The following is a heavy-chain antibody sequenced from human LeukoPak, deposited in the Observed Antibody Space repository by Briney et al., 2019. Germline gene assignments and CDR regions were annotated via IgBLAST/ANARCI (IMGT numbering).Heavy chain of an antibody. CDR3: ARPITGAGTDLGY. J-gene: IGHJ4*02. Sequence: GESLKISCKASGYTFTSFFIGWVRQMPGQGLEWMGIIYTGDSDTRYSPCFQGQVTISVDKSISTAYLQWRSLKASDTAIYYCARPITGAGTDLGYWGQGTLVTVSS. CDR1: GYTFTSFF. D-gene: IGHD6-13*01. CDR2: IYTGDSDT. V-gene: IGHV5-51*01.